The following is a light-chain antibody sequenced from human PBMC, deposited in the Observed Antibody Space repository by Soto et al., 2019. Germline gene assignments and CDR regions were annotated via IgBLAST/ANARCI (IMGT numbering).Light chain of an antibody. Sequence: QSVLTQPPSVSGAPGQRVTISCTGSSSNIGGGYDVHWYQQLPGTAPKILIYGKSNRPSGVPDRFSGSKPGPSASLAIAGLQAEDEADYYCQSYDSSLSVVFGGGTKVTVL. CDR1: SSNIGGGYD. V-gene: IGLV1-40*01. J-gene: IGLJ2*01. CDR2: GKS. CDR3: QSYDSSLSVV.